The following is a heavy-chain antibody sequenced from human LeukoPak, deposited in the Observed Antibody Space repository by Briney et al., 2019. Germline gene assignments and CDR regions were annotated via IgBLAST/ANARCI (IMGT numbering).Heavy chain of an antibody. J-gene: IGHJ4*02. D-gene: IGHD1-26*01. CDR2: ISAYNGNT. CDR1: GYTFTSYG. V-gene: IGHV1-18*01. CDR3: ARVREWEEISGAIPDYFDY. Sequence: ASVKVSCKASGYTFTSYGISWVRQAPGQGLEWMGWISAYNGNTNYAQKLQGRVTMTTDTSTSTAYMELSSLTSDDTAVYYCARVREWEEISGAIPDYFDYWGQGTLVTVSS.